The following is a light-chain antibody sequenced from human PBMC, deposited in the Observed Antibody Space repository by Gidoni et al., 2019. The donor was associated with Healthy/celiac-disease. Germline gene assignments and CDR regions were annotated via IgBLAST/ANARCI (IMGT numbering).Light chain of an antibody. CDR2: DAS. V-gene: IGKV3-11*01. CDR1: PSVSSY. CDR3: QQRSNWPVT. J-gene: IGKJ5*01. Sequence: EIVLTQSPATLSLSPGERATLSCRASPSVSSYLAWYQQKPGQAPRLLLYDASNRATGIPARFSGSGSGTDFTLPISSLEPEDFAVYYCQQRSNWPVTFGQGTRLEIK.